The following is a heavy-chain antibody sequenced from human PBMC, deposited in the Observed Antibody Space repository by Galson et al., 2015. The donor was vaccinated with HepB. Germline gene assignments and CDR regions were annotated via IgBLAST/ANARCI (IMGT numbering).Heavy chain of an antibody. Sequence: SLRLSCAASGFTFSSYSMNWVRQAPGKGLEWVSYISSSSSTIYYADSVKGRFTISRDNAKNSLYLQMNSLRAEDTAVYYCARDMITFGGVPYAFDIWGQGTMVTVSS. J-gene: IGHJ3*02. D-gene: IGHD3-16*01. V-gene: IGHV3-48*01. CDR2: ISSSSSTI. CDR1: GFTFSSYS. CDR3: ARDMITFGGVPYAFDI.